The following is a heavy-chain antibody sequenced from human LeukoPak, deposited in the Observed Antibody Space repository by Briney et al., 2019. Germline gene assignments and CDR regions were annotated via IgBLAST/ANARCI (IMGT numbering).Heavy chain of an antibody. CDR3: AKECSYSGSSGWYYFDY. D-gene: IGHD6-19*01. CDR1: GFTFSSYA. CDR2: ISGSGGST. J-gene: IGHJ4*02. Sequence: GGSLRLSCAASGFTFSSYAMSWVRQAPGKGLEWVSAISGSGGSTYYADSVKGRFTISRDNSKNTLYLQMNSLRAEDTAVYYCAKECSYSGSSGWYYFDYWGQGTLVTVSS. V-gene: IGHV3-23*01.